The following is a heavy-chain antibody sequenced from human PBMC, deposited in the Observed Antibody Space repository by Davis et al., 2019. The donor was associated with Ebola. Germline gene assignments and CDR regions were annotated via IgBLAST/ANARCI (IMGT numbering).Heavy chain of an antibody. CDR1: GGSISSGGYS. J-gene: IGHJ5*02. CDR2: IYYSGST. CDR3: ARGRLIVVVPAAIGVRGNWFDP. Sequence: SETLSLTCAVSGGSISSGGYSWSWIRQPPGKGLEWIGYIYYSGSTNYNPSLNSRVTISVDTSKNQFSLKLSSVTAADTAVYYCARGRLIVVVPAAIGVRGNWFDPWGQGTLVTVFS. D-gene: IGHD2-2*02. V-gene: IGHV4-61*08.